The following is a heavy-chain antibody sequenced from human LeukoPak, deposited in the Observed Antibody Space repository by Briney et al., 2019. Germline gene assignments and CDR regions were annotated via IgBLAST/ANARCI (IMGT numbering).Heavy chain of an antibody. CDR3: ARHGVGSGWSVLFDY. CDR2: IYYSGST. D-gene: IGHD6-19*01. Sequence: PSETLSLTCTVSGGSISSSSYYWGWIRQPPGKGLEWIGYIYYSGSTNYNPSLKSRVTISVDTSKNQFSLKLSSVTAADTAVYYCARHGVGSGWSVLFDYWGQGTLVTVSS. J-gene: IGHJ4*02. CDR1: GGSISSSSYY. V-gene: IGHV4-61*05.